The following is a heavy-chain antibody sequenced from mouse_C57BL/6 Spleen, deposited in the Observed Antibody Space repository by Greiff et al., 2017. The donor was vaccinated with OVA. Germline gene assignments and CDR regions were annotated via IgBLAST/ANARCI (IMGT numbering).Heavy chain of an antibody. CDR2: IHPNSGNT. J-gene: IGHJ2*01. Sequence: QVQLQQPGAELVKPGASVKLSCKASGYTFTSYWMHWVKQRPGQGLEWIGMIHPNSGNTNYTEKFKSKATLTVDTSSSVAYIQLSSLASEDSAVYCGAGGECFDYWGQGTTLTVSS. CDR1: GYTFTSYW. V-gene: IGHV1-64*01. CDR3: AGGECFDY.